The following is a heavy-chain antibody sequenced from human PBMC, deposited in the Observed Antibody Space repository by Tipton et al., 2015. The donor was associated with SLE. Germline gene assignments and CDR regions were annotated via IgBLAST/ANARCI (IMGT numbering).Heavy chain of an antibody. J-gene: IGHJ4*02. V-gene: IGHV4-34*01. D-gene: IGHD1-26*01. CDR2: INHSGST. Sequence: TLSLTCSVCDGSFSGYYWTWIRQPPGKGLEWIGEINHSGSTNYNPSLKSRVTISIDTSKNQFSLKLRSVTAADTAIYYCAREGGGPDYWGQGTLVTVSS. CDR1: DGSFSGYY. CDR3: AREGGGPDY.